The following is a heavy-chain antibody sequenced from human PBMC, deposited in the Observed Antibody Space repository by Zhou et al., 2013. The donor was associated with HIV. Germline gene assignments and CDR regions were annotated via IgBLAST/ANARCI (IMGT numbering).Heavy chain of an antibody. V-gene: IGHV1-3*01. CDR1: GYTFTSYT. CDR2: INGVNGNT. D-gene: IGHD5-12*01. CDR3: ARGGGVDMATMGGY. J-gene: IGHJ4*02. Sequence: QVQLVQSGAEVKKPGASVKVSCKTSGYTFTSYTIHWVRQAPGQRLEWMGWINGVNGNTKYSQKFQGRVTITRDTSANTAYMQLSSLRSEDTAVYYCARGGGVDMATMGGYWGQGTLVTVSS.